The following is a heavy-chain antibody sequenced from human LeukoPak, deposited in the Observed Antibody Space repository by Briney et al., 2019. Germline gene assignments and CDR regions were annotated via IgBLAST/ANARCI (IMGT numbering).Heavy chain of an antibody. CDR3: ARRRYYDILTGYYRPNAFDI. V-gene: IGHV6-1*01. J-gene: IGHJ3*02. CDR1: GDSVSSNSAA. D-gene: IGHD3-9*01. Sequence: SHTLSLTCAISGDSVSSNSAAWNWIRQSPSRGLEWLGRTYYRSKWYNDYAVSVKSRITINPDTSKNQFSLKLSSVTAADTAVYYCARRRYYDILTGYYRPNAFDIWGQGTMVTVSS. CDR2: TYYRSKWYN.